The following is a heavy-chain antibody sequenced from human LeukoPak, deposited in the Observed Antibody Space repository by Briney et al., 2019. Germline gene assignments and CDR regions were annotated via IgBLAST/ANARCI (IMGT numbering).Heavy chain of an antibody. CDR1: GFTVSSYA. J-gene: IGHJ4*02. Sequence: GGSLRLSCAASGFTVSSYAMSLVRQASGKGLELVSAFSGSGGSTYYADSVKGRFTISRDNSKNTLYLQMNSLRAEDTAVYYCAKSPGVRFLEWYYDYWGQGTLVTVSS. CDR2: FSGSGGST. D-gene: IGHD3-3*01. V-gene: IGHV3-23*01. CDR3: AKSPGVRFLEWYYDY.